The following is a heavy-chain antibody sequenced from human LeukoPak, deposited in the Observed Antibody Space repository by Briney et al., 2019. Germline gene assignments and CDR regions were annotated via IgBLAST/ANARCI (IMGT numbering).Heavy chain of an antibody. CDR2: IDHTGSS. CDR3: ASFGYDILTGLSYFQH. Sequence: SETLSLTCAVYGESLSGYYWSWIRQPPGKGLEWIGEIDHTGSSNYNPSLKSRVTISLATSKNQFSLKLNSVTAADTAVYYCASFGYDILTGLSYFQHWGQGTLVTVSS. V-gene: IGHV4-34*01. CDR1: GESLSGYY. J-gene: IGHJ1*01. D-gene: IGHD3-9*01.